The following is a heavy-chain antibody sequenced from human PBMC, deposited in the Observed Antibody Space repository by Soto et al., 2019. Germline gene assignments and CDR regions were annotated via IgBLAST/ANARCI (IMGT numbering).Heavy chain of an antibody. CDR3: AKEGRYSRSLDD. J-gene: IGHJ4*02. CDR2: IGSSGDST. D-gene: IGHD6-13*01. V-gene: IGHV3-23*01. Sequence: EVQLLESGGDLVQPGGSLRLSCAASGFSFSTYAMSWVRQAPGRGLEWVSAIGSSGDSTYYVDSVKGRFTISRDSSKNTLDVFVHNLRAEDTAVYHCAKEGRYSRSLDDWGQATLVTVSS. CDR1: GFSFSTYA.